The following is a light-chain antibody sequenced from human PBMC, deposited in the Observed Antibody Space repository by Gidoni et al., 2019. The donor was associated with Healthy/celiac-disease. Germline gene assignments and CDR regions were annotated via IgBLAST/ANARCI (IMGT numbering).Light chain of an antibody. CDR3: QQRRNWWT. Sequence: TVLTQSPATLSSSPVASATPSCMASQSVSSYFVWYQQKPGQAPRLLIYDASNRATGIPARFSGRGSGTDFTLTISSLEPDDFAVYYCQQRRNWWTFGQGTKVEIK. CDR1: QSVSSY. CDR2: DAS. V-gene: IGKV3-11*01. J-gene: IGKJ1*01.